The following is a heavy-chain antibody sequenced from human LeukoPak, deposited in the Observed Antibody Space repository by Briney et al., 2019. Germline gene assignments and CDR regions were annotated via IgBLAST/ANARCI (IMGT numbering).Heavy chain of an antibody. V-gene: IGHV4-39*07. Sequence: SGTLSLTCTVSGGSISSSSYYWGWIRQPPGKGLEWIGSIYYSGSTYYNPSLKSRVTISVDTSKNQFSLKLSSVTAADTAVYYCARDRAIITGTTYVAFDIWGQGTMVTVSS. J-gene: IGHJ3*02. CDR3: ARDRAIITGTTYVAFDI. D-gene: IGHD1-20*01. CDR2: IYYSGST. CDR1: GGSISSSSYY.